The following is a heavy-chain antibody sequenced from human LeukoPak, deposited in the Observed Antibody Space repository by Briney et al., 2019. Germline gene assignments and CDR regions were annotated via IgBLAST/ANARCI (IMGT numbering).Heavy chain of an antibody. CDR2: IYHSGST. CDR3: ARDPPGDAFDI. V-gene: IGHV4-30-2*01. J-gene: IGHJ3*02. Sequence: PSQTLSLTCTVSGGSISSGGYYWSWVRQPPGKGLEWIGYIYHSGSTYYNPSLKSRVTISVDRSKNQFSLKLSSVTAADTAVYYCARDPPGDAFDIWGQGTMVTVSS. CDR1: GGSISSGGYY. D-gene: IGHD3-10*01.